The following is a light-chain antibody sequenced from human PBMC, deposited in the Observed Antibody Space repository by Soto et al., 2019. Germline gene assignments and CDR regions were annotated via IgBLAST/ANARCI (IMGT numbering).Light chain of an antibody. J-gene: IGLJ1*01. CDR3: ASLTTTSFV. CDR2: EVS. V-gene: IGLV2-14*01. CDR1: SSDVGAYNF. Sequence: QSVLTQPASVSGSPGQSIPISCTGTSSDVGAYNFVSWYQHHPDKAPKLMISEVSNRPSGVSDRFSGSKSGNTASLTISGLQDEDEADYYCASLTTTSFVFGTGTKVTAL.